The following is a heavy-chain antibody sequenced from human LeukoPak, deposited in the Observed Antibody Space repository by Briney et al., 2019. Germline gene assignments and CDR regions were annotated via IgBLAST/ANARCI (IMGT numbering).Heavy chain of an antibody. J-gene: IGHJ4*02. D-gene: IGHD3-22*01. V-gene: IGHV3-23*01. CDR3: ARVYHYYDSSGYGSLLFDY. Sequence: RAGGSLRLSCAASGFTFSSYAMSWVRQAPGKGLEWVSAISGSGGSTYYADSVKGRFTISRDNSKNTLYLQMNSLRAEDTAVYYCARVYHYYDSSGYGSLLFDYWGQGTLVTVSS. CDR1: GFTFSSYA. CDR2: ISGSGGST.